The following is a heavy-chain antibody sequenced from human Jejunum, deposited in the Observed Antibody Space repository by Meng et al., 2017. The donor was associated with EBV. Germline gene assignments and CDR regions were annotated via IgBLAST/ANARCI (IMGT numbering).Heavy chain of an antibody. CDR1: GFTFSDYY. CDR3: AREMSTITCFDY. J-gene: IGHJ4*02. D-gene: IGHD5-24*01. Sequence: VQLLDSGGGLVKPGGSLRLSCGAYGFTFSDYYMAWVRQAPGKGLEWVSYISSRSSTIYYADSVKGRFTISRDNAHNSLYLQMNSLRAEDTAVYYCAREMSTITCFDYWGQGTLVTVSS. CDR2: ISSRSSTI. V-gene: IGHV3-11*01.